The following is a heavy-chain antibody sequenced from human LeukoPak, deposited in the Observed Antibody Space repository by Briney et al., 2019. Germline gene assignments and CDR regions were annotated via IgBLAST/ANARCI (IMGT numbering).Heavy chain of an antibody. CDR3: ARDPRIYCTNGICRDDYFDN. CDR2: ISSTSIYK. CDR1: GFTFSSYS. Sequence: GGSLRLSCAASGFTFSSYSMNWVRQAPGKGLEWVSSISSTSIYKYYADSVKGRFTISRDNAKDSLFLQMNSLRAEDTAIYYCARDPRIYCTNGICRDDYFDNSGQGTLVTVSS. D-gene: IGHD2-8*01. J-gene: IGHJ4*02. V-gene: IGHV3-21*01.